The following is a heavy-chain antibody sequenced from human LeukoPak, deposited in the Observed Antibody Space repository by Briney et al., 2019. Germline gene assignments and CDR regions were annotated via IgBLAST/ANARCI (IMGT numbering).Heavy chain of an antibody. J-gene: IGHJ4*02. Sequence: SETLSLTCAVSGGSISSGGYSWSWLRQPPGGGLEWVVYIYHSGSTSYNPSLKSRVTISVYRSKNQFSLKLSSVTAADTAVYYCARVTLWFGELSPHFDYWGQGTLVTVSS. CDR3: ARVTLWFGELSPHFDY. CDR2: IYHSGST. D-gene: IGHD3-10*01. V-gene: IGHV4-30-2*01. CDR1: GGSISSGGYS.